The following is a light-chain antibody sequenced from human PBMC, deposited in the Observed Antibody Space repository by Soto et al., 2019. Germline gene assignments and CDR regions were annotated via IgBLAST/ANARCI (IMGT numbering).Light chain of an antibody. CDR2: AAS. J-gene: IGKJ1*01. Sequence: IQMTQSPSSLSASVGDRVSITCRASQSINTKLNWYQQKPGKVPNLLIYAASSLQTGVPSRFSGSGSGTDFTLTISSLQPEDFATYYCQQSYKSPPTFGPGTKVDIK. CDR3: QQSYKSPPT. V-gene: IGKV1-39*01. CDR1: QSINTK.